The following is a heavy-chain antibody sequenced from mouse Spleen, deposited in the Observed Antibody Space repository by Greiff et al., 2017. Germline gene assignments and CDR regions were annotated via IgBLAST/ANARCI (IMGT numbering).Heavy chain of an antibody. CDR1: GYTFTSYW. V-gene: IGHV1-50*01. CDR3: ARCPPGTGFAY. J-gene: IGHJ3*01. Sequence: QVHVKQPGAELVKPGASVKLSCKASGYTFTSYWMQWVKQRPGQGLEWIGEIDPSDSYTNYNQKFKGKATLTVDTSSSTAYMQLSSLTSEDSAVYYCARCPPGTGFAYWGQGTLVTVSA. CDR2: IDPSDSYT. D-gene: IGHD4-1*01.